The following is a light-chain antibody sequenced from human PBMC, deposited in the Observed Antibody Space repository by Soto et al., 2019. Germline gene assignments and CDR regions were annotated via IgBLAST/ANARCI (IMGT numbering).Light chain of an antibody. CDR2: EVN. CDR1: SSDVGGYNY. J-gene: IGLJ2*01. CDR3: SSYTTDNTRV. V-gene: IGLV2-14*01. Sequence: QSVLTQPASVSGSPGQSITIFCTGTSSDVGGYNYVSWYQQYPGKAPKLMIYEVNKRPSGVSNRFSGSKSGNTASLTISGLQADDEADYYCSSYTTDNTRVFGGGTKVTVL.